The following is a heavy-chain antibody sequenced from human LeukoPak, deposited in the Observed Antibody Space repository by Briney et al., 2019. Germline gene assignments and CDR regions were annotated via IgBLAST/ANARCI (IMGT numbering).Heavy chain of an antibody. CDR3: ARVAAAGGWFDP. D-gene: IGHD6-13*01. Sequence: PSETLSLTCAVYGGSFSGYYWSWIRQPPGKGLEWIGEINHSGSTNYNPSLKSRVTISVDTSKNQFSLKPSSVTAADTAVYYCARVAAAGGWFDPWGQGTLVTVSS. CDR1: GGSFSGYY. V-gene: IGHV4-34*01. J-gene: IGHJ5*02. CDR2: INHSGST.